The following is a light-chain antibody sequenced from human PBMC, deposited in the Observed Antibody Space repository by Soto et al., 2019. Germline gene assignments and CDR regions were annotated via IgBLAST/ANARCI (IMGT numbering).Light chain of an antibody. CDR2: EAS. J-gene: IGKJ1*01. Sequence: DIQMTQSPSTLSASVGDRVTITCRASHSVNSCLAWYQQKPGKAPKLLIYEASSLESGVPSRFGGSGSGTEITLTISSLQPDDFAIYYCQQYNSYAWTFGQGTKVDI. CDR1: HSVNSC. V-gene: IGKV1-5*03. CDR3: QQYNSYAWT.